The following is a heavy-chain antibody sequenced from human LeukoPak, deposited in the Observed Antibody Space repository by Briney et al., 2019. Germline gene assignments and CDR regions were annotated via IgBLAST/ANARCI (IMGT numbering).Heavy chain of an antibody. CDR2: IKQDGSEK. V-gene: IGHV3-7*01. CDR1: GFTFSSYW. D-gene: IGHD3-3*01. J-gene: IGHJ3*02. CDR3: ARVDGRFLEWSHAFDI. Sequence: GGSLRLSCAASGFTFSSYWMSWVRQAPGKGLEWVANIKQDGSEKYYVDSVKGRFTISRDNAKNSLYLQINSLRAEDTAVYYCARVDGRFLEWSHAFDIWGQGTMVTVSS.